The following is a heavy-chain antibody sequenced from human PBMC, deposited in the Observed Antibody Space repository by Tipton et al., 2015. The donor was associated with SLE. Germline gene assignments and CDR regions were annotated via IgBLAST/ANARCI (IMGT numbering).Heavy chain of an antibody. V-gene: IGHV4-34*01. Sequence: TLSLTCAVYGGSFSGFYWNWIRQPPGKGLEWIGEIDHSGSTNYNPSLKSRVTISLDTSKNQLSLRVSSVTAADAAVYYCARGDWVTTSYWFDFWGHGTLVTVSS. D-gene: IGHD3/OR15-3a*01. CDR3: ARGDWVTTSYWFDF. J-gene: IGHJ5*01. CDR1: GGSFSGFY. CDR2: IDHSGST.